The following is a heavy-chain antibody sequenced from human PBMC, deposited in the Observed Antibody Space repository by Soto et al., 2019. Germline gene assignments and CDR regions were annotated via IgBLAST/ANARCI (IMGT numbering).Heavy chain of an antibody. V-gene: IGHV4-34*01. CDR2: INHSGTT. D-gene: IGHD6-13*01. J-gene: IGHJ4*02. CDR1: GGSFSGYY. Sequence: QVQLQQWGAGLLKPSETLFLTCAVYGGSFSGYYWSWIRQPPGKGLEWIGEINHSGTTNYNPSLNSRVTISVDTSKNQFSLKLSSVTAADTALYYCARTYSSSWSPFDYWGQGTLVTVSS. CDR3: ARTYSSSWSPFDY.